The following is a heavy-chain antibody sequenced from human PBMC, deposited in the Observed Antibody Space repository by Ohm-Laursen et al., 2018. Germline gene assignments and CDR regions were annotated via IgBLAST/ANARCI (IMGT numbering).Heavy chain of an antibody. CDR2: ISSSGSTI. Sequence: SLRLSCAASGFTFSDYYMSWIRQAPGKGLEWVSYISSSGSTIYYADSVKGRFTISRDNSKNTLYLQMNSLRAEDTAVYYCAKERLPQRANALDIWGQGTMATVSS. D-gene: IGHD2-15*01. V-gene: IGHV3-11*01. CDR3: AKERLPQRANALDI. J-gene: IGHJ3*02. CDR1: GFTFSDYY.